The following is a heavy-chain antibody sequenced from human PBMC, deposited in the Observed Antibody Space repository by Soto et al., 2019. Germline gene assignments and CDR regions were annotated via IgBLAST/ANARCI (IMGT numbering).Heavy chain of an antibody. CDR3: ARELRITTAGPRPYDY. D-gene: IGHD6-13*01. CDR2: IIPIFGAA. V-gene: IGHV1-69*13. J-gene: IGHJ4*02. Sequence: SVKVSCKASGDTFNSYSVNWVRHAPGQGLEWMGGIIPIFGAANYAQKFQGRVTITADESTSTVYMELRSLRSDDTAVFYCARELRITTAGPRPYDYWGQGTLVTVSS. CDR1: GDTFNSYS.